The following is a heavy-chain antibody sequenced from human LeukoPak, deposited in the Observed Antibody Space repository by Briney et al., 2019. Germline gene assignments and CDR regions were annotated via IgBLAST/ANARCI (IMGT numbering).Heavy chain of an antibody. J-gene: IGHJ6*03. CDR3: ARSDIFTGYAYYYYYYYMDV. D-gene: IGHD3-9*01. CDR1: GGTFSSYA. CDR2: IIPIFGTA. Sequence: GASVKVSCKASGGTFSSYAISWVPQAPGQGLEWLGGIIPIFGTANYAQKFQGRVTITADESTSTAYMELSSLRSEDTAVYYCARSDIFTGYAYYYYYYYMDVWGQRTLVTVSS. V-gene: IGHV1-69*13.